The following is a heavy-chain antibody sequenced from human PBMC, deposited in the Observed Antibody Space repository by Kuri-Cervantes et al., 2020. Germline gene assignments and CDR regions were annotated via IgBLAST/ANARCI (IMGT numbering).Heavy chain of an antibody. V-gene: IGHV3-21*01. D-gene: IGHD3-10*01. Sequence: GGSLRLSCAASGFTFSSYSMNWVRQAPGKGLEWVSSISSSSSYIYYADSVKGRFTISRDNAKNSLYLQMNSLRAEDTAVYYCARDHTWFGKLCHAFDIWGQGTMVTVSS. J-gene: IGHJ3*02. CDR1: GFTFSSYS. CDR3: ARDHTWFGKLCHAFDI. CDR2: ISSSSSYI.